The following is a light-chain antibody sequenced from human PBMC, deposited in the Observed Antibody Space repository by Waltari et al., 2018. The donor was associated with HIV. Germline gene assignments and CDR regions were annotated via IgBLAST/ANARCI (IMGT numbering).Light chain of an antibody. CDR3: SSYAGSNNRV. CDR2: EVN. J-gene: IGLJ2*01. V-gene: IGLV2-8*01. CDR1: SSVAGGYNY. Sequence: QSALTQPPSASGSPGQSVPIPSTGTSSVAGGYNYVPWYQQHPGKAPKLMIYEVNKRPSGVPDRFSGSKSGNTASLTVSGLQAEDEADYYCSSYAGSNNRVFGGGTKLTVL.